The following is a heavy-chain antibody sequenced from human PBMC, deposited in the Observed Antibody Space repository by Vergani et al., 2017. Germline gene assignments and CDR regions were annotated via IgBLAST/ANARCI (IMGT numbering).Heavy chain of an antibody. J-gene: IGHJ4*02. Sequence: EVQLVESGGGLVKPGGSLRLSCAASGFTFSSYSMNWVRQAPGKGLEWVSYISSSGSTIYYADSVKGRFTISRDNAKNSLYLQMNSLRAEDTAVYYCARGASYYDFWSGYPPGYFDYWGQGTLVTVSS. CDR3: ARGASYYDFWSGYPPGYFDY. V-gene: IGHV3-21*05. CDR2: ISSSGSTI. CDR1: GFTFSSYS. D-gene: IGHD3-3*01.